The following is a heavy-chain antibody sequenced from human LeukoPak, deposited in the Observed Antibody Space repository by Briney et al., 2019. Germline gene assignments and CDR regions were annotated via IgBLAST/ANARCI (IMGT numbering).Heavy chain of an antibody. J-gene: IGHJ6*02. V-gene: IGHV4-59*12. CDR3: ARWGYDFWSGYYNYYYYGMDV. D-gene: IGHD3-3*01. CDR2: IYYSGST. CDR1: GGSISSYY. Sequence: SETLSLTCTVSGGSISSYYWSWIRQPPGKGLEWIGYIYYSGSTNYNPSLKSRVTISVDTSKNQFSLKLSSVTAADTAVYYCARWGYDFWSGYYNYYYYGMDVWGQGTTVTVSS.